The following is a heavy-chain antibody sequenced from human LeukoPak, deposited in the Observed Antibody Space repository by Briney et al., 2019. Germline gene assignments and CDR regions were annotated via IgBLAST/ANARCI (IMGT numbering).Heavy chain of an antibody. Sequence: GGSLRLSCAASGFTFSTYAMSWVRQPPGKGLEWVSSIWSNSVWTHYADSVKGRFTISRDNSKNTLYLQMNSLRAEDTAVYYCAKRATSWYYFEYWGQGTLVTVSS. CDR3: AKRATSWYYFEY. V-gene: IGHV3-23*01. CDR1: GFTFSTYA. CDR2: IWSNSVWT. J-gene: IGHJ4*02.